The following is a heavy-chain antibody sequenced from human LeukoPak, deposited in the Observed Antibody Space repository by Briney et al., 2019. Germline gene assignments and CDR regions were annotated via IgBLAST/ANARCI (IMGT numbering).Heavy chain of an antibody. V-gene: IGHV4-38-2*02. CDR1: DYSSSSGYY. CDR3: ARGITMIGRLRFDP. Sequence: SETLSLTCTVSDYSSSSGYYWGWIRQPPGKGLEWIESIYHTGSTYYNPSLRSRVTISVDTSKNQFSLKLSSVTAADTALYYCARGITMIGRLRFDPWGQGTLVTVSS. J-gene: IGHJ5*02. D-gene: IGHD3-22*01. CDR2: IYHTGST.